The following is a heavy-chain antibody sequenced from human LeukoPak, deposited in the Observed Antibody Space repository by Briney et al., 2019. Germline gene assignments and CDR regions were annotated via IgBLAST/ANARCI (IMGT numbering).Heavy chain of an antibody. CDR3: AKGVYGSRSSSFADY. J-gene: IGHJ4*02. D-gene: IGHD3-10*01. V-gene: IGHV3-7*01. CDR1: GFSFSIYW. Sequence: GGSLRLSCAASGFSFSIYWMSWVRQAPGKGLEWVAYIKQDGSEKYYVDSVKGRFTISRDNAKNSLFLQMNSLRVEDTAVYYCAKGVYGSRSSSFADYWGQGTLVTVSS. CDR2: IKQDGSEK.